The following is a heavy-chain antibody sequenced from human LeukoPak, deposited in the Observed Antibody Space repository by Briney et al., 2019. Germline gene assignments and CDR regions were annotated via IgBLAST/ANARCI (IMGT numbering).Heavy chain of an antibody. Sequence: GGSLRLSCAASGFTFSLYAMNWVRQAPGKGLEWVSRIDEDGKTIDYADSVKGRFTISRDNAKDTLYLRMSSLRDEDTAVYYCVSDLCGGDDQWGRGTLVTVSS. J-gene: IGHJ5*02. CDR2: IDEDGKTI. CDR1: GFTFSLYA. V-gene: IGHV3-74*01. D-gene: IGHD3-3*01. CDR3: VSDLCGGDDQ.